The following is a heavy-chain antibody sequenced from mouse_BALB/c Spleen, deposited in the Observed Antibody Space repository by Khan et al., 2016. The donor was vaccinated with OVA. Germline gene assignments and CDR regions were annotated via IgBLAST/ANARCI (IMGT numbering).Heavy chain of an antibody. CDR2: IRAGGST. Sequence: QVQLKESGPGLVAPSQSLSITCTASGFSLTSHGIHWVRQPPGKGLEWLGVIRAGGSTNNNSALMSRLSISTDSYKSQVFLKMNSLQTDDTAMYFCARSSEPGYFDYWGQGTTLTVSS. J-gene: IGHJ2*01. V-gene: IGHV2-9*02. D-gene: IGHD1-1*01. CDR1: GFSLTSHG. CDR3: ARSSEPGYFDY.